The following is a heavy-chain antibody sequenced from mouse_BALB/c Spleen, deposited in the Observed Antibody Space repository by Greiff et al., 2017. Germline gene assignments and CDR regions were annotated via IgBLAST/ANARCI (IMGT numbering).Heavy chain of an antibody. CDR2: ISSGGSYT. Sequence: EVQLVESGGDLVKPGGSLKLSCAASGFTFSSYGMSWVRQTPDKRLEWVATISSGGSYTYYPDSVKGRFTISRDNAKNTLYLQMSSLKSEDTAMYYCARHRDGFMDYWGQGTSVTVSS. CDR3: ARHRDGFMDY. D-gene: IGHD2-3*01. V-gene: IGHV5-6*01. CDR1: GFTFSSYG. J-gene: IGHJ4*01.